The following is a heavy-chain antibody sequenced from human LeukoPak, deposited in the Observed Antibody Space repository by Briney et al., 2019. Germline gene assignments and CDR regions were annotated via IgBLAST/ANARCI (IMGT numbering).Heavy chain of an antibody. CDR3: ARSESGIAAAGSLGYGY. CDR2: ISAYSGDT. Sequence: ASVKVSCKASGYTFTSYGISWVRQAPGQGLEWMGWISAYSGDTNYAQKFQGRATMTTDTSTSTAYMELRSLSSDDTAVYYCARSESGIAAAGSLGYGYWGQGTLVTVSS. CDR1: GYTFTSYG. V-gene: IGHV1-18*01. J-gene: IGHJ4*02. D-gene: IGHD6-13*01.